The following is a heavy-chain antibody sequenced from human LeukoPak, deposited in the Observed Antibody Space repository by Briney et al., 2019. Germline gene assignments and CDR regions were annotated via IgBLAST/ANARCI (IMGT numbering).Heavy chain of an antibody. V-gene: IGHV3-23*01. Sequence: GGSLRLSCAASGFTFSSYGMHWVRQAPGKGLEWVSAISGSGVSTYYADSVKGRFTVSRDNSKNTLYLQMNSLRAEDTAVYYCAKARRVIAVADGDSAPIDYWGQGTLVTVSS. CDR3: AKARRVIAVADGDSAPIDY. J-gene: IGHJ4*02. CDR1: GFTFSSYG. D-gene: IGHD6-19*01. CDR2: ISGSGVST.